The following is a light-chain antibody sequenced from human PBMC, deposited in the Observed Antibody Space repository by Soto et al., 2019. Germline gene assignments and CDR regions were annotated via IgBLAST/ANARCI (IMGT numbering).Light chain of an antibody. CDR2: DVS. J-gene: IGLJ1*01. CDR1: SSDVGGYNY. CDR3: CSYAGSYTFYV. Sequence: QSVLTQPRSVSGSHGQSVTISCTGTSSDVGGYNYVSWYQQHPGKAPKLMIYDVSKRPPGVPDRFSGSKSGNTASLTISGLQAEDEADYYCCSYAGSYTFYVFGTGTKVTV. V-gene: IGLV2-11*01.